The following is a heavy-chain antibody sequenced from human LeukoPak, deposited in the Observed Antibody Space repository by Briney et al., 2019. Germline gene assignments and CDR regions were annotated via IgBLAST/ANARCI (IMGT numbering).Heavy chain of an antibody. CDR2: ISYDGSNK. J-gene: IGHJ6*02. CDR1: GFTFSSYG. Sequence: GGSLRLSCAASGFTFSSYGMHWVRQAPGKGLEWVAVISYDGSNKYYADSVKGRFTISRDNSKNTLYLQMNSLRAEDTAVYYCAKALQIYYYYGMDVWGQGTTVTVSS. D-gene: IGHD5-24*01. V-gene: IGHV3-30*18. CDR3: AKALQIYYYYGMDV.